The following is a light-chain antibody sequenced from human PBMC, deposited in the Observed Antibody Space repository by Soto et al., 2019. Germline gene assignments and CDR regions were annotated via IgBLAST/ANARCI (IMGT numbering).Light chain of an antibody. CDR2: AAS. V-gene: IGKV1-6*01. Sequence: AIQLTQSPSSLSASVGDRVTITCRASQGIRSALGWYQQKPGKVPKLLIYAASTLQSGVPSRFSGSGFGTDFTLTINSLQPEDFPTYYCLLDYAYFWAFAQGTKVDIK. J-gene: IGKJ1*01. CDR1: QGIRSA. CDR3: LLDYAYFWA.